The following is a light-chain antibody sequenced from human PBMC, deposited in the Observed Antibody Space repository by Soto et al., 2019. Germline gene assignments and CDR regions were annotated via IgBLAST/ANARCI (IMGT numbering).Light chain of an antibody. J-gene: IGKJ4*01. Sequence: DIPMTQSPASLSASVGDRVTITCRASQSISSYLNWNQQKPGKAPKLLIYAASSLQSGVPSRFSGSGSGTDFTLTISSLQPEDFATYYCQQSYSTPLTFCGGTKVEIK. CDR2: AAS. CDR1: QSISSY. V-gene: IGKV1-39*01. CDR3: QQSYSTPLT.